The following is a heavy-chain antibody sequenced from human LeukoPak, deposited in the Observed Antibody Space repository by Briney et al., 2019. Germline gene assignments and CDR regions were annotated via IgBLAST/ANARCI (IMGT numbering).Heavy chain of an antibody. Sequence: GRSLRLSCAASGFTFSSYAMHWVRQAPGKGLEWVAVISYDGSNRYYADSVKGRFTISRDNSKNTLYLQMNSLRAEDTAVYYCARARDYGDSYYFDYWGQGTLVTVSS. D-gene: IGHD4-17*01. CDR3: ARARDYGDSYYFDY. CDR2: ISYDGSNR. CDR1: GFTFSSYA. V-gene: IGHV3-30-3*01. J-gene: IGHJ4*02.